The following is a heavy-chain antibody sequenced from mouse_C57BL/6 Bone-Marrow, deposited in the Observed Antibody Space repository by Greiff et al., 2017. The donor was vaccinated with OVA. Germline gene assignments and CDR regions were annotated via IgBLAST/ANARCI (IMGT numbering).Heavy chain of an antibody. Sequence: VQLQQPGAELVKPGASVKLSCKASGYTFTSYWMHWVKQRPGQGLEWIGMIHPNSGSTNYNEKFKSKATLTVDKSSSTAYMKLSSLTSEDSAVYYCARSGYYGSRLFFAYWGQGTLVTVSA. D-gene: IGHD1-1*01. CDR3: ARSGYYGSRLFFAY. V-gene: IGHV1-64*01. CDR2: IHPNSGST. CDR1: GYTFTSYW. J-gene: IGHJ3*01.